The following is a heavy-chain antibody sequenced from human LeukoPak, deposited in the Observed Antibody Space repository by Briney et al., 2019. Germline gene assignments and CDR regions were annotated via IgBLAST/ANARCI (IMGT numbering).Heavy chain of an antibody. J-gene: IGHJ3*02. D-gene: IGHD5-24*01. Sequence: PGGSLRLSCAASGFTFSSYSMNWVRQAPGKGLEWVSSISSSSSYIYYADSVKGRFTISRDNAKNSLYLQMNSLRAEDTAVYYCARVRDGYRTNAFDIWGQGTVVTVSS. CDR3: ARVRDGYRTNAFDI. CDR2: ISSSSSYI. V-gene: IGHV3-21*01. CDR1: GFTFSSYS.